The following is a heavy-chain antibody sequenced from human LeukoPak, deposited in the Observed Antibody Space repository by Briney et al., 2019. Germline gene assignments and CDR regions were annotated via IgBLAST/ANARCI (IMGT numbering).Heavy chain of an antibody. CDR1: GGTFSSYA. Sequence: GASVKVSCKASGGTFSSYAISWVRQAPGQGLEWMGGIIPIFGTANYAQKFQGRVTMTADESTSTAYMELSSLRSEDTAVYYCARLGVYYDSSGYYDYWGQGTLVTVSS. V-gene: IGHV1-69*13. CDR2: IIPIFGTA. D-gene: IGHD3-22*01. CDR3: ARLGVYYDSSGYYDY. J-gene: IGHJ4*02.